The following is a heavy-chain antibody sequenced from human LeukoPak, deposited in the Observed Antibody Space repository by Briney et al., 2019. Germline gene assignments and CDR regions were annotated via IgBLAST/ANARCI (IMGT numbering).Heavy chain of an antibody. J-gene: IGHJ6*03. V-gene: IGHV3-23*01. CDR1: GFTFRSYA. D-gene: IGHD4-17*01. Sequence: GGSLRLSWAAYGFTFRSYAMTWVRQAPGKGLEWVSEISNVAALMYADSVKGRFTMSRDNSKNMLYLQMNSLRAENTAVYYCAKNGGHPTENYYMDVWGKGTTVTVSS. CDR3: AKNGGHPTENYYMDV. CDR2: ISNVAALM.